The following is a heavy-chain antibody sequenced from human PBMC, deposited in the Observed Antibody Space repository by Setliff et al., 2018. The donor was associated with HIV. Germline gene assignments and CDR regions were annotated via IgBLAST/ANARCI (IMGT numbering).Heavy chain of an antibody. CDR2: IWYDGSYK. J-gene: IGHJ6*03. CDR1: GFTFSSYG. D-gene: IGHD3-22*01. V-gene: IGHV3-33*01. Sequence: PGGSLRLSCAASGFTFSSYGMHWVRQAPGKGLEWVAVIWYDGSYKYYADSVKGRFTISRDNSKNTLYLQMNSLRAEDTAVYYCARDKDYYDYSGYYYIYYYMDVWGKGTTVTVSS. CDR3: ARDKDYYDYSGYYYIYYYMDV.